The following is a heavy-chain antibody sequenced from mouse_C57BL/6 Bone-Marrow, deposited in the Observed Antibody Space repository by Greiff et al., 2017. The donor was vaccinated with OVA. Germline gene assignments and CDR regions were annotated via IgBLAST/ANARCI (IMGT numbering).Heavy chain of an antibody. CDR1: GFTIKDDS. V-gene: IGHV14-4*01. D-gene: IGHD2-1*01. CDR2: IDPENGDT. CDR3: TSYGNFDY. Sequence: EVQLQESGAELVRPGASVKLSCTASGFTIKDDSMHWVKQRPEQGLEWIGWIDPENGDTEYASKFQGKATITADTSSNTAYLQLSSLTSEDTAVYYCTSYGNFDYWGQGTTLTVSS. J-gene: IGHJ2*01.